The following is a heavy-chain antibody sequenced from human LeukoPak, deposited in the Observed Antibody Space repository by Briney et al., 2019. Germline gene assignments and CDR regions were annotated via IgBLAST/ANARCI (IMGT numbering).Heavy chain of an antibody. J-gene: IGHJ5*02. CDR2: IYTSGST. V-gene: IGHV4-4*07. CDR3: ARATGITGTTNWFDP. D-gene: IGHD1-7*01. Sequence: SETLSLTCTVSGGSISSYYWSWIRQPAGKGLPWIGRIYTSGSTNYNPSLKSRVTMSVDTSKNQFSLKLSSVTAADTAVYYCARATGITGTTNWFDPWGQGTLVTVSS. CDR1: GGSISSYY.